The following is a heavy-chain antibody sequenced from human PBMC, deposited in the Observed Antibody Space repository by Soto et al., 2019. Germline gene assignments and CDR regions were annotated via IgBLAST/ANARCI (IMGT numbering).Heavy chain of an antibody. CDR3: TTDLVLYCSSTSCFFPDY. V-gene: IGHV3-15*01. J-gene: IGHJ4*02. D-gene: IGHD2-2*01. Sequence: GGPLRLSCAASGFTFSNAWMSWVRQAPGKGLEWVGRIKSKTDGGTTDYAAPVKGRFTISRDDSKNTLYLQMNSLKTEDTAVYYCTTDLVLYCSSTSCFFPDYWGQGTLVTVSS. CDR2: IKSKTDGGTT. CDR1: GFTFSNAW.